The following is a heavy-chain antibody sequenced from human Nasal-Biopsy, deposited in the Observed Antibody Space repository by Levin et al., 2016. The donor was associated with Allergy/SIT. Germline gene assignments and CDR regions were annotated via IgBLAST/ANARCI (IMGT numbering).Heavy chain of an antibody. J-gene: IGHJ6*02. D-gene: IGHD2/OR15-2a*01. Sequence: ASVKVSCKASGFTFTSYYVHWVRQAPGQGLEWMGIINPSAGSTGYAQKFQGRVTMTRATSTAYMEVRSLRSEDTAIYYCARGDVYDMDVWGPGTTVTVSS. V-gene: IGHV1-46*01. CDR3: ARGDVYDMDV. CDR2: INPSAGST. CDR1: GFTFTSYY.